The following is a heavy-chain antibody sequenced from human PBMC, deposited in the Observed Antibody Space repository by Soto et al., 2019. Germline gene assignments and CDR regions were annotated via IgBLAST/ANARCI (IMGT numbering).Heavy chain of an antibody. CDR1: GDSVSSNSAA. CDR2: TYYRSRWYN. D-gene: IGHD1-7*01. CDR3: AGTTSHQWYYMDV. J-gene: IGHJ6*03. Sequence: SQTLSLTCAISGDSVSSNSAAWNWIRLSPSRGLEWLARTYYRSRWYNDYAVSVRSRITVNPDTSKNQFSLQLTAVTPEDTAVYYCAGTTSHQWYYMDVWGKGTTVTVSS. V-gene: IGHV6-1*01.